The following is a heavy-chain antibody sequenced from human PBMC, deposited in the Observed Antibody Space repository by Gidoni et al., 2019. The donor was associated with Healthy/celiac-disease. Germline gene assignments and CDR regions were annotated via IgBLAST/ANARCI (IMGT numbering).Heavy chain of an antibody. J-gene: IGHJ6*02. Sequence: QVQLVQSGAEVKKPGASVKVSCKASGYTFTSYDINWVRQATGQGLEWMGWMNPNSGNTGYAQKFQGRVTMTRNTSISTAYMELSSLRSEDTAVYYCARGSGTEWLRSIYYYYYGMDVWGQGTTVTVSS. CDR3: ARGSGTEWLRSIYYYYYGMDV. CDR2: MNPNSGNT. V-gene: IGHV1-8*01. D-gene: IGHD5-12*01. CDR1: GYTFTSYD.